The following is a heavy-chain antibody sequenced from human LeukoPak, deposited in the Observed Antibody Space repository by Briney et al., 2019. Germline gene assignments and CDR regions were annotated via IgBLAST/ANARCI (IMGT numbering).Heavy chain of an antibody. V-gene: IGHV3-23*01. CDR1: GFTFSNYA. CDR2: VSRSGGTT. J-gene: IGHJ4*02. CDR3: AKGPRTYYDILTGCSFDY. Sequence: GGCLRLSCAASGFTFSNYAMSWVRQAPGKRLEWVSAVSRSGGTTYYAVSVNGRFSISRDDSKNTLYLQMNSRRAEDTGVYYCAKGPRTYYDILTGCSFDYWGQGALVTVSS. D-gene: IGHD3-9*01.